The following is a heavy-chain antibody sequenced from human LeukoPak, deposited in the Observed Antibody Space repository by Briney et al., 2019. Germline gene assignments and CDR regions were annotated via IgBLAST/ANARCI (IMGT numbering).Heavy chain of an antibody. CDR3: ARGKYGGYFIDY. J-gene: IGHJ4*02. Sequence: PGGSLRLSCAASGFTVSSNYMSWVRQAPGKGLEWVSVIYSGGSTYYADSVKGRFTISRDNAKNTVYLQMNSLRAEDTAVYYCARGKYGGYFIDYWGQGTLVTVSS. CDR2: IYSGGST. V-gene: IGHV3-53*01. D-gene: IGHD5-12*01. CDR1: GFTVSSNY.